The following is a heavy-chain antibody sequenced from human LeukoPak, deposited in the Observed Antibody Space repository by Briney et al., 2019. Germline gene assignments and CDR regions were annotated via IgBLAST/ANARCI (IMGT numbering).Heavy chain of an antibody. CDR3: ARAMTYYDILTGYYIDWFDP. D-gene: IGHD3-9*01. CDR2: ISSSSSYI. Sequence: GSLLLSCAASGFSFSSYSMNWARQAPRKGLEWVSSISSSSSYIYYADSVKGRFTISRDNAKNSLYLQMNSLRAEDTAVYYCARAMTYYDILTGYYIDWFDPWGQGTLVTVSS. V-gene: IGHV3-21*01. J-gene: IGHJ5*02. CDR1: GFSFSSYS.